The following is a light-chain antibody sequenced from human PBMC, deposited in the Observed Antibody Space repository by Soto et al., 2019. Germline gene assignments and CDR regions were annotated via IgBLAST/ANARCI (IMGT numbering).Light chain of an antibody. V-gene: IGLV2-14*01. CDR1: SSDVGDYNY. CDR2: EVS. Sequence: QSALTQPASVSGSPGQSITISCTGTSSDVGDYNYVSWYQQHPGKAPKLMIYEVSNRPSGVSNRFSGSKSGNTASLTISGLQAEDEADYYCSSYTTSSIVIFGGGTKLTV. CDR3: SSYTTSSIVI. J-gene: IGLJ2*01.